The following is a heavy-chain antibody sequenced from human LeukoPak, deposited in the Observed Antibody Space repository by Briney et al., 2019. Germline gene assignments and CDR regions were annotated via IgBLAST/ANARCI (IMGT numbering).Heavy chain of an antibody. CDR2: ISAYNGNT. D-gene: IGHD5-12*01. Sequence: GASVKVSCKASGYTFTSYGISWVRQAPGQGLEWMGWISAYNGNTNYAQKLQGRVTMTTDTSTSTAYMELRSLRSDDTAVYYCARVRHSGYDYPSYYYGMDVWGQGTTVTVSS. CDR1: GYTFTSYG. V-gene: IGHV1-18*01. CDR3: ARVRHSGYDYPSYYYGMDV. J-gene: IGHJ6*02.